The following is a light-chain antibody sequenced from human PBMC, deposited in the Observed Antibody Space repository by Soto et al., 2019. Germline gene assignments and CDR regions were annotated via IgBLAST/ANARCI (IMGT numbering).Light chain of an antibody. Sequence: QSALTQPASVSGSPGQSITISCTGTSSDVGGYNYVSWYQQNPGKAPKLMIYDVNNRPSGVSYRFSGSKSGNTASLTISGLQAEDEAAYYCSSYTSSSTRVFGTGTQLTVL. V-gene: IGLV2-14*01. J-gene: IGLJ1*01. CDR2: DVN. CDR3: SSYTSSSTRV. CDR1: SSDVGGYNY.